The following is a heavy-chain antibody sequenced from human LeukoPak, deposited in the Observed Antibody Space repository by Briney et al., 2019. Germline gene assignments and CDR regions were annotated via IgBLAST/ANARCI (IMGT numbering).Heavy chain of an antibody. D-gene: IGHD3-10*01. J-gene: IGHJ4*02. Sequence: GGSLRLSCAASGFTFSSYSMNWVRQAPGKGLEWVSSISSSSSYIYYADSVKGRFTISRDNAKNSLYLQMNSLRAEDTAVYYCARARVWFGELSSGYYFDYWGQGTLVTVSS. CDR1: GFTFSSYS. CDR2: ISSSSSYI. V-gene: IGHV3-21*01. CDR3: ARARVWFGELSSGYYFDY.